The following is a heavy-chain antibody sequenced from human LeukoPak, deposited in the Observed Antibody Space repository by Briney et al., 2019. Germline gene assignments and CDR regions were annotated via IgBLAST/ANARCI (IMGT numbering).Heavy chain of an antibody. D-gene: IGHD4/OR15-4a*01. J-gene: IGHJ4*02. CDR3: ARLLNMVYFDY. V-gene: IGHV4-34*01. Sequence: SETLSLTCAVYGGSFSGYYWSWIRQPPGKGLEWIGEINHSGSTNYNPSLKSRVTISVDTSKNQFSLKLSSVTAADTAVYYCARLLNMVYFDYWGQGTLVTVSS. CDR2: INHSGST. CDR1: GGSFSGYY.